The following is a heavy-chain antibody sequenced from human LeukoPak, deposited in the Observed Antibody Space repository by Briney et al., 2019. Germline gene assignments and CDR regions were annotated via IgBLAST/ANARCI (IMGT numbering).Heavy chain of an antibody. Sequence: PSETLSLTCAVYSGSFSGYYWSWIRQAPGKGLEWIGYIYKSGSTNYNPSLKSRVTISVDTSKNQFSLKLSSVTAADTAVYYCARDPYGSGSSWFDPWGQGTLVTVSS. CDR1: SGSFSGYY. V-gene: IGHV4-59*01. J-gene: IGHJ5*02. D-gene: IGHD3-10*01. CDR3: ARDPYGSGSSWFDP. CDR2: IYKSGST.